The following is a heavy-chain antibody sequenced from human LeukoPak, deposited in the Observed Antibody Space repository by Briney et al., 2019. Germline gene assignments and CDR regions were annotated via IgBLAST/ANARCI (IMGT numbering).Heavy chain of an antibody. CDR2: IYFSGNT. J-gene: IGHJ3*02. CDR3: ARTRPYYYDSSGYYKDAFDI. CDR1: RGSISSYSYF. D-gene: IGHD3-22*01. V-gene: IGHV4-39*01. Sequence: PSETLSLTCSVSRGSISSYSYFWGWIRQPPGKGLEWIGSIYFSGNTYYNPSLKSRVTISVDTSKNQFSLKLSSVTAADTAVYYCARTRPYYYDSSGYYKDAFDIWGQGTMVTVSS.